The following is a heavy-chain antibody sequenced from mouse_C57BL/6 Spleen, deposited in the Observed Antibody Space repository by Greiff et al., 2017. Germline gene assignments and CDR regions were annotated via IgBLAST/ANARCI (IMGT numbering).Heavy chain of an antibody. Sequence: EVQVVESGGGLVKPGGSLKLSCAASGFTFSDYGMHWVRQAPEKGLEWVAYISSGSSTIYYADTVKGRFTISRDNAKNTLFLQMTSLRSEDTAMDYGARLGGDYYGSSGDYFDYWGQGTTLTVSS. CDR2: ISSGSSTI. CDR3: ARLGGDYYGSSGDYFDY. V-gene: IGHV5-17*01. J-gene: IGHJ2*01. D-gene: IGHD1-1*01. CDR1: GFTFSDYG.